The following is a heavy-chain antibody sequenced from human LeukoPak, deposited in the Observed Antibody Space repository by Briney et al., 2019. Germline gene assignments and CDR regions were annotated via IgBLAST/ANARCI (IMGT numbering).Heavy chain of an antibody. J-gene: IGHJ5*02. CDR3: ARVHYYDSSGYKRLRLDP. CDR2: INTNTGNP. V-gene: IGHV7-4-1*02. D-gene: IGHD3-22*01. Sequence: PWASVKVSCKASGYTFTSYAMDWVRQAPGQGLEWMGWINTNTGNPTYAQGFTGRFVFSLDTSVSTAYLQISSLKAEDTAVYYCARVHYYDSSGYKRLRLDPWGQGTLVTVSS. CDR1: GYTFTSYA.